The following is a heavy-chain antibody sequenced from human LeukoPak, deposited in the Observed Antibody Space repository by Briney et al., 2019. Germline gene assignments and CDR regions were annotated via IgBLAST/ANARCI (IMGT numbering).Heavy chain of an antibody. J-gene: IGHJ4*02. V-gene: IGHV3-53*01. CDR3: AKDDYSKSYYFDY. D-gene: IGHD4-11*01. CDR2: IYSGGST. Sequence: SGGSLRLSCAASGFTVSSNYMSWVRQAPGKGLEWVSVIYSGGSTYYADSVKGRFTISRDNSKNTLYLQMNSLRAEDTAVYYCAKDDYSKSYYFDYWGQGTLVTVSS. CDR1: GFTVSSNY.